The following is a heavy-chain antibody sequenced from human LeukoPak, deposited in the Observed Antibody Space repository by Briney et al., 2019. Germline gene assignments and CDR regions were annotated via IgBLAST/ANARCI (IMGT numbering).Heavy chain of an antibody. V-gene: IGHV4-4*02. CDR1: GGSISSSNW. CDR3: ARHPDLHF. J-gene: IGHJ4*02. CDR2: IYHSGST. Sequence: PSGTLSLTCAVSGGSISSSNWWSWVRQPPGKGLEWIGEIYHSGSTNYNPSLKSRVTISIDTSNNQFSLRLSSVTAADTAVYYCARHPDLHFWGQGTLVTVSS.